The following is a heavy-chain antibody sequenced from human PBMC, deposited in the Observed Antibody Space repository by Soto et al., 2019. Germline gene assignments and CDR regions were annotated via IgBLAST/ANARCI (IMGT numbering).Heavy chain of an antibody. CDR2: IGTGGSSI. V-gene: IGHV3-48*03. Sequence: EVQLVESGGGLVQPGGSMRLSCVVSGFTFSSYEMNWVRQAPGMGLEWVSYIGTGGSSIYYADSVRGRITVSRDDAKNSLYLQMHSLRAEDTAGYYCAREELNCGGDCFRYWGQGTLVTVSS. CDR3: AREELNCGGDCFRY. D-gene: IGHD2-21*01. CDR1: GFTFSSYE. J-gene: IGHJ4*02.